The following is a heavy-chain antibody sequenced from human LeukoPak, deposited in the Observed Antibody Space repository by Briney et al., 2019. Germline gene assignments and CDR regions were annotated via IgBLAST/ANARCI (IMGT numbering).Heavy chain of an antibody. CDR3: AREYDYVWGSYRYNYYGMDV. J-gene: IGHJ6*02. V-gene: IGHV3-30*04. CDR2: ISYDGSNK. CDR1: GFTFSSYA. D-gene: IGHD3-16*02. Sequence: PGGSLRLSCAASGFTFSSYAMHWVRQAPGKGLEWVAVISYDGSNKYYADSVKGRFTISRDNSKNTLYLQMNSLRAEETAVYYCAREYDYVWGSYRYNYYGMDVWGQGTTVTVSS.